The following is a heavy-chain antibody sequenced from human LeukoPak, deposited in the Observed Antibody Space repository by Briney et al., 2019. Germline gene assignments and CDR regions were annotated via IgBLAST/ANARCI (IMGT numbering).Heavy chain of an antibody. D-gene: IGHD3-10*01. CDR1: GFTFSNAW. CDR3: TTYRKSSGSYSPCDY. J-gene: IGHJ4*02. Sequence: GGSLRLSCAASGFTFSNAWMSWVRQAPGKGLEWVGRINSKTGGGTTDYAAPVKGRFTISRDDSKNTLYLQMNSLKTEDTAVYYCTTYRKSSGSYSPCDYWGQGTLVTVSS. V-gene: IGHV3-15*01. CDR2: INSKTGGGTT.